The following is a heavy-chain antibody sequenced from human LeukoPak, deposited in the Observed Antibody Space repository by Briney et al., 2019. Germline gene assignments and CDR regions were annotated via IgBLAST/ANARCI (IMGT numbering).Heavy chain of an antibody. J-gene: IGHJ4*02. Sequence: SVKVSCKASGGTFSSYAISWVRQAPGQGLEWMGRIIPIFGTANYAQKFQGRVTITTDESTSTAYMELSSLGSEDTAVYYCASGYSYGYSGDYWGQGTLVTVSS. V-gene: IGHV1-69*05. CDR2: IIPIFGTA. CDR3: ASGYSYGYSGDY. CDR1: GGTFSSYA. D-gene: IGHD5-18*01.